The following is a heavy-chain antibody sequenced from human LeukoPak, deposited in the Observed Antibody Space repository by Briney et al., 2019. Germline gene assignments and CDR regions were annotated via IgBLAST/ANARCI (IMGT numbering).Heavy chain of an antibody. CDR2: IYTSGST. V-gene: IGHV4-4*07. CDR1: GGSISSYY. Sequence: SETLSLTCTVSGGSISSYYWSWIRQPAGKGLEWIGRIYTSGSTNYNPSLKSRVTMSVDTSKNQFSLKLSSVTAADTAVYYCAKDRYNTAMVSFDYWGQGTLVTVSS. D-gene: IGHD5-18*01. CDR3: AKDRYNTAMVSFDY. J-gene: IGHJ4*02.